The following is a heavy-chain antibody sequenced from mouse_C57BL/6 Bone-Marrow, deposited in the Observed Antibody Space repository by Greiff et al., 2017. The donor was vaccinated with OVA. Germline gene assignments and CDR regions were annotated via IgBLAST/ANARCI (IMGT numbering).Heavy chain of an antibody. CDR2: IDPSDSYT. V-gene: IGHV1-50*01. D-gene: IGHD1-1*01. CDR3: ARGYYGSSRWDCDV. CDR1: GYTFTSYW. Sequence: QVQLQQPGAELVKPGASVKLSCKASGYTFTSYWMQWVKQRPGQGLEWIGEIDPSDSYTNYTQKLKGKATLTVEPSYSTAYMQLSSLTSEDSAVDNGARGYYGSSRWDCDVWGTGTTVTVSS. J-gene: IGHJ1*03.